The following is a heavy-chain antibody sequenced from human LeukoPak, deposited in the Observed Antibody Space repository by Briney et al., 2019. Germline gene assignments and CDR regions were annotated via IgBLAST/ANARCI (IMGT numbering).Heavy chain of an antibody. CDR1: GFTFSSYG. J-gene: IGHJ3*02. Sequence: SGGSLRLSCAASGFTFSSYGMHWVRQAPGKGLEWVAVIWYDGSNKYYADSVKGRFTISRDNPKNTLYLQMNSLRAEDTAVYYCASPSGIGDDAFDIWGQGTMVTVSS. D-gene: IGHD1-26*01. CDR3: ASPSGIGDDAFDI. CDR2: IWYDGSNK. V-gene: IGHV3-33*01.